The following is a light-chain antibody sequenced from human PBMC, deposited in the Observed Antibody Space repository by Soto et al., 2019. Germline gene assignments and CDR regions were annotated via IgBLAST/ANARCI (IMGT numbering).Light chain of an antibody. CDR1: SSDVGGYNC. CDR3: SSYTRSSTYV. CDR2: DVS. J-gene: IGLJ1*01. Sequence: QSVLTQPASVSGSPGQSITISCTGTSSDVGGYNCVSWYRQHPGRAPKLMIYDVSNRPSGVSNRFSGSKSGNTASLTISLLQAEDEADYYCSSYTRSSTYVFGTGTKVTVL. V-gene: IGLV2-14*01.